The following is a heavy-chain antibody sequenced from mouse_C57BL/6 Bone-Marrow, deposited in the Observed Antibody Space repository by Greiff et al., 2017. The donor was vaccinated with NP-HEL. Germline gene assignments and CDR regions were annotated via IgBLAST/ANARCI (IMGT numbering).Heavy chain of an antibody. D-gene: IGHD2-1*01. Sequence: DVHLVESGPGLVKPSQSLSLTCSVTGYSITSGYYWNWIRQFPGNKLEWMGYISYDGSNNYNPSLKNRISITRDTSKNQFFLKLNSVTTEDTATYYCARRGIYYGYFDYWGQGTTLTVSS. CDR1: GYSITSGYY. CDR3: ARRGIYYGYFDY. V-gene: IGHV3-6*01. J-gene: IGHJ2*01. CDR2: ISYDGSN.